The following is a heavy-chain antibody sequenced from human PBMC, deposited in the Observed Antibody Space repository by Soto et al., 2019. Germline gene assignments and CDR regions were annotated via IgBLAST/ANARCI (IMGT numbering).Heavy chain of an antibody. D-gene: IGHD7-27*01. CDR3: AREKLGFEGLLNY. V-gene: IGHV4-34*01. CDR2: INHSGST. CDR1: GGSFSGYY. Sequence: SETLSLTCAVYGGSFSGYYWSWIRQPPGKGLEWIGEINHSGSTNYNPSLKSRVTISVDTSKNQFSLKLSSVTAADTAVYYCAREKLGFEGLLNYWGQGTLVTVSS. J-gene: IGHJ4*02.